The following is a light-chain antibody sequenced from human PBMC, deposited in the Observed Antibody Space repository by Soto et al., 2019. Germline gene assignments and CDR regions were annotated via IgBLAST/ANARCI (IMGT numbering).Light chain of an antibody. Sequence: QSVLTQPPSASGTPGQTVTISCSGSSSNIGSNAVNWYQQLPGTVPKLLLYSDNQRPAGVPDRVSGSKSGTSASLAISGLQSEDEADYYCATWDDSLTSVLFDEGTKVTVL. J-gene: IGLJ3*02. V-gene: IGLV1-44*01. CDR2: SDN. CDR1: SSNIGSNA. CDR3: ATWDDSLTSVL.